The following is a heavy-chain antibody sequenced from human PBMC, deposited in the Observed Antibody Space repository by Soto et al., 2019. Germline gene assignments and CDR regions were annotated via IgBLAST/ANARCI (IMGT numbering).Heavy chain of an antibody. Sequence: PSETLSLTCAVSGGSISSGGYSWTWIRQPPGKGLEWIGYTYHSGTTYYSPSLKSRVTISVDRSKNQFSLKLTSVTAADTAVYYCARAHYGDYRYGMDVWGQGTPVTVSS. D-gene: IGHD4-17*01. CDR1: GGSISSGGYS. CDR3: ARAHYGDYRYGMDV. J-gene: IGHJ6*02. CDR2: TYHSGTT. V-gene: IGHV4-30-2*01.